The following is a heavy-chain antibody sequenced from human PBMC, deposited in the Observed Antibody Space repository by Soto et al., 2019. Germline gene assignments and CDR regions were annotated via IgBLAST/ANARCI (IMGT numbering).Heavy chain of an antibody. D-gene: IGHD4-17*01. CDR2: INHSGST. CDR1: GGSFSGYY. CDR3: ARARMTTVTTSTDFDY. V-gene: IGHV4-34*01. J-gene: IGHJ4*02. Sequence: SETLSLTCAVYGGSFSGYYWSWIRQPPGKGLEWIGEINHSGSTNYNPSLKSRVTISVDTSKNQFSLKLSSVTAADTAVYYCARARMTTVTTSTDFDYWGQGTLVTVSS.